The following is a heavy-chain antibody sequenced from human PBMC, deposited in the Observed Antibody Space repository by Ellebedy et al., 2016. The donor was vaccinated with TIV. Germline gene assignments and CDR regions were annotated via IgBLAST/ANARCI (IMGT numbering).Heavy chain of an antibody. CDR1: RFMFKNFS. Sequence: GESLKISCAASRFMFKNFSLNWVRHAPGKGLEWVASISGSLQSINYAESVRGRFTISRDNARNCLSLQMDSLRAEDTAVYYCARDRGERGLLSFFDLWGQGTLVTVST. D-gene: IGHD3-10*01. CDR2: ISGSLQSI. V-gene: IGHV3-21*01. CDR3: ARDRGERGLLSFFDL. J-gene: IGHJ4*02.